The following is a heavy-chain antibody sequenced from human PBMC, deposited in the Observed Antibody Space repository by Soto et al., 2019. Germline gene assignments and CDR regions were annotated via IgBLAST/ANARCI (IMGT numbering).Heavy chain of an antibody. CDR1: GGSISSGGYY. CDR2: IYYSGST. D-gene: IGHD3-22*01. V-gene: IGHV4-31*03. Sequence: SETLSLTCTVSGGSISSGGYYWSWIRQHPGKGLEWIGYIYYSGSTYYNPSLKSRVTISVDTSKNQFSLKLSSVTAADTAVYYCARDRPNYYDSSGYLNYFDYWGQGTLVTVSS. J-gene: IGHJ4*02. CDR3: ARDRPNYYDSSGYLNYFDY.